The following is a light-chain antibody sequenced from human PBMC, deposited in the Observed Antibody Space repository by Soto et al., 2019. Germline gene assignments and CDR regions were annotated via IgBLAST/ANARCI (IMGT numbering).Light chain of an antibody. V-gene: IGKV3-15*01. CDR3: KQYKEWPPFT. CDR2: GAS. Sequence: MTQSPSTRCGSVGDIVTITSLASQSVNSNLAWYQQKPGQAPRLLILGASTRATGIPARFSGSGSGTEFTLSISSLQSEDFAVYYCKQYKEWPPFTFGQGTRLEI. J-gene: IGKJ5*01. CDR1: QSVNSN.